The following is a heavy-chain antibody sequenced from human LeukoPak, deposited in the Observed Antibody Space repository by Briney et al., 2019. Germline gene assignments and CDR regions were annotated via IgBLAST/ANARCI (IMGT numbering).Heavy chain of an antibody. J-gene: IGHJ4*02. CDR3: AKDQARGYSYGYGLFDY. V-gene: IGHV3-30*18. D-gene: IGHD5-18*01. CDR1: GFTFSSYG. CDR2: ISYDGSNK. Sequence: PGGSLRLSCAASGFTFSSYGMHWVRQAPGKGLEWVAVISYDGSNKYYADSVKGRFTISRDNSKNTLYLQMNSLRAEDTAVYYCAKDQARGYSYGYGLFDYWGQGTLVTVSS.